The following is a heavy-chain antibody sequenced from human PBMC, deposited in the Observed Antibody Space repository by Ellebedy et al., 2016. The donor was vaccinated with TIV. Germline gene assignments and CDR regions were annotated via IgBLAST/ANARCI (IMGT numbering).Heavy chain of an antibody. CDR1: GDSTTSSTYF. Sequence: MPSETLSLTCTVSGDSTTSSTYFWGWIRQPPGKGLEWIGSIYYSGTTYYNPSLKSRVTISVDTSKNQFSLKLTSVTAADTAIYFCARDRRELELRGLDPWGQGTLVSVSS. J-gene: IGHJ5*02. CDR2: IYYSGTT. V-gene: IGHV4-39*07. CDR3: ARDRRELELRGLDP. D-gene: IGHD1-7*01.